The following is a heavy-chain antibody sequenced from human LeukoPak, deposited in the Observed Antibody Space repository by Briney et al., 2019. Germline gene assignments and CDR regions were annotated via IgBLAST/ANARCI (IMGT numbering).Heavy chain of an antibody. CDR3: ARRGVVPAAPDY. J-gene: IGHJ4*02. CDR1: GFTFSNYW. Sequence: GGSLRLSCAASGFTFSNYWMHWVRQAPGKGVVWVSRINSDGSTTNYADSVKGRFTISRDNAKNTLYLQMNSLRAEDTAVYYCARRGVVPAAPDYWGQGTLVTVSS. CDR2: INSDGSTT. V-gene: IGHV3-74*01. D-gene: IGHD2-2*01.